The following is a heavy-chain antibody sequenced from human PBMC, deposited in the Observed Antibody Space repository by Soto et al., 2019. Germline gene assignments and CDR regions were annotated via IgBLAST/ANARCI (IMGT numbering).Heavy chain of an antibody. D-gene: IGHD4-17*01. CDR1: GGSISSYY. CDR3: ASYPYGDYGFYFDY. V-gene: IGHV4-59*01. Sequence: SETLSLTCTVSGGSISSYYWSWIRQPPGKGLEWIGYIYYSGSTNYNPSLKSRVTISVDTSKNQFSLKLSSVTAADTAVYYCASYPYGDYGFYFDYWGQGTLVTVSS. J-gene: IGHJ4*02. CDR2: IYYSGST.